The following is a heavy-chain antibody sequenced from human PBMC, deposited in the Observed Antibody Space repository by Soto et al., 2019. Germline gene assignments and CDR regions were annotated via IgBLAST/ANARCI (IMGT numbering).Heavy chain of an antibody. J-gene: IGHJ5*02. CDR3: ARQGTKIDYCSSTSCFKNWFDP. D-gene: IGHD2-2*01. Sequence: SETLSLTCTVSGGSISSGGYYWSWIRQHPGKGLEWIGYIYYSGSTYYNPSLKSRVTISVDTSKNQFSLKLSSVTAADTAVYYCARQGTKIDYCSSTSCFKNWFDPWGQGTLVTVSS. CDR2: IYYSGST. V-gene: IGHV4-31*03. CDR1: GGSISSGGYY.